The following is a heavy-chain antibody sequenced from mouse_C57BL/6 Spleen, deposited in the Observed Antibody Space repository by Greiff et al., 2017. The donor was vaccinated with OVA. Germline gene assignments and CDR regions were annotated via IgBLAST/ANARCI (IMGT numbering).Heavy chain of an antibody. V-gene: IGHV1-66*01. D-gene: IGHD1-1*02. J-gene: IGHJ4*01. CDR1: GYSFTSYY. CDR3: AAMVLTGAMDY. CDR2: IYPGSGNT. Sequence: VQLQQSGPELVKPGASVKISCKASGYSFTSYYIHWVKQRPGQGLEWIGWIYPGSGNTKYNEKFKGKATLTADTSSSTAYMQLSSLTSEDSAVYYCAAMVLTGAMDYWGQGTSVTVSS.